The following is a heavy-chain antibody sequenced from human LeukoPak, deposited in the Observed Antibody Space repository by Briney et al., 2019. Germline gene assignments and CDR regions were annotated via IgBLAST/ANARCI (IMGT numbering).Heavy chain of an antibody. CDR2: IKSKTDGGTT. D-gene: IGHD6-6*01. V-gene: IGHV3-15*01. CDR1: GFTFSNAW. CDR3: ARDGQYSSSGY. Sequence: GGSLRLSCAASGFTFSNAWMSWVRQAPGKGLEWVGRIKSKTDGGTTDYAAPVKGRFTISRDDSKNTLYLQMNSLKTEDTAVYYCARDGQYSSSGYWGQGTLVTVSS. J-gene: IGHJ4*02.